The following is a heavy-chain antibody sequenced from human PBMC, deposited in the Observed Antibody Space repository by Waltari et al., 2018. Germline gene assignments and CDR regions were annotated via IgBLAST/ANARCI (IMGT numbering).Heavy chain of an antibody. CDR1: GFTFRTHG. D-gene: IGHD1-26*01. J-gene: IGHJ5*02. V-gene: IGHV3-21*06. CDR3: ARGEQLHLIRRNSFDT. Sequence: EVQLVESGGGLVKPGGSLRPSCAASGFTFRTHGMNWVRQAPGKGLEWVSSISTGSNYIYYADSVKGRFTISRDNANNSLFLQMDSLRAEDTAVYYCARGEQLHLIRRNSFDTWGQGTLVTGSS. CDR2: ISTGSNYI.